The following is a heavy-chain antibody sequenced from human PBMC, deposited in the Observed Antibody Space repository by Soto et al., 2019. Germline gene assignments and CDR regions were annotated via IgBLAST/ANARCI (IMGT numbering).Heavy chain of an antibody. J-gene: IGHJ4*02. CDR1: GDSVPGSRVA. Sequence: SQTLSLTCAISGDSVPGSRVAWHWFRQSPSRGIEWLGRTYYRSRWYNDYAITVEGRITINPDTSKNQFSLHLSSVTPDDTAMYYWAIDNIVRGTDRFDFWGQGTLVTVSS. D-gene: IGHD1-26*01. CDR2: TYYRSRWYN. CDR3: AIDNIVRGTDRFDF. V-gene: IGHV6-1*01.